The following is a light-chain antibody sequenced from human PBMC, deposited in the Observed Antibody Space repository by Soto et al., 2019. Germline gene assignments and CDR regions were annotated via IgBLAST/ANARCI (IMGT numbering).Light chain of an antibody. CDR3: CSYAGSSTPLI. V-gene: IGLV2-23*02. CDR2: EVS. J-gene: IGLJ1*01. Sequence: QSALTQAASVSGSPGQSITISCTGTSSDVGSYNLVSWYQQHPGKAPKVMIYEVSKRPSGVSNRFSGSKSGNTASLTISGLQAEDEADSYCCSYAGSSTPLIFGTGTKVTVL. CDR1: SSDVGSYNL.